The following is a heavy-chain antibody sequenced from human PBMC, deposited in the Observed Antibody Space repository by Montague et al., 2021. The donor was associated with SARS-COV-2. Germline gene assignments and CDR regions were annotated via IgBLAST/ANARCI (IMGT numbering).Heavy chain of an antibody. Sequence: XLRLSCAASGLPFSSYAMSWVRLGPGKGLEWVSVIFSGSSSTYYADSVKGRFTISRDNSKNTLYLLMNSLRAEDTAVYYCAAYGSKMDTGWFDPWGQGTLVTVSS. V-gene: IGHV3-23*03. CDR2: IFSGSSST. CDR3: AAYGSKMDTGWFDP. CDR1: GLPFSSYA. D-gene: IGHD3-10*01. J-gene: IGHJ5*02.